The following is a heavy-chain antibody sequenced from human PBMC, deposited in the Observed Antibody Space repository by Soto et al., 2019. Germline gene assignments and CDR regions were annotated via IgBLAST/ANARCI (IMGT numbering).Heavy chain of an antibody. J-gene: IGHJ4*02. CDR1: GGSFSGYY. Sequence: SETLSLTCAVYGGSFSGYYWSWIRQPPGKGLEWIGEINHSGSTNYNPSLKSRVTISVDTSKNQFSLKLSSVTAADTAVYYCARGQTRLSIAARRFNFDYWGQGTLVTVSS. D-gene: IGHD6-6*01. V-gene: IGHV4-34*01. CDR3: ARGQTRLSIAARRFNFDY. CDR2: INHSGST.